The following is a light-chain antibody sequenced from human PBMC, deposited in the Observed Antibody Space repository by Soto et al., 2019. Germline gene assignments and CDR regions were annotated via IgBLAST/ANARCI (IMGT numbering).Light chain of an antibody. Sequence: QSALTQPRSVSGSPGQSVTISCTGTSSDVGTYNYVSWFQQYPGKAPKVMISDVSKRPSGVPDRFSGSKSGNTASLTISGIQAEDEADYYCQSYDSGLRGTIFGGGTKVTVL. CDR1: SSDVGTYNY. J-gene: IGLJ2*01. CDR3: QSYDSGLRGTI. CDR2: DVS. V-gene: IGLV2-11*01.